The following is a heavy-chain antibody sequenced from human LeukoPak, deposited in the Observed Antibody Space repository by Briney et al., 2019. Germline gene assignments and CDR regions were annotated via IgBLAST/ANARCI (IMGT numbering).Heavy chain of an antibody. J-gene: IGHJ6*02. CDR1: GFTFSNYA. D-gene: IGHD4-11*01. V-gene: IGHV3-64*01. CDR2: ISSNGGST. Sequence: PGGSLRLSCAASGFTFSNYAMYWVRQAPGKGLEYVSSISSNGGSTFYANSVKGRFSISRDNSKNTLYLQVGSLRTEDMAVYYRARSKTTTVYDAMDVWGQGTTVTVSS. CDR3: ARSKTTTVYDAMDV.